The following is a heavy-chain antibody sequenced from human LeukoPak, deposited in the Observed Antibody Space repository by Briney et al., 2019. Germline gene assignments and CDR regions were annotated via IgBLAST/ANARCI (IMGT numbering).Heavy chain of an antibody. CDR1: EFSLSSYT. J-gene: IGHJ4*02. D-gene: IGHD5-18*01. Sequence: PGGSLRLSCAASEFSLSSYTMNWVRQAPGKGLEWVSVIYSGGNTKYADSVMGRFTISRDNSQNTLYLQMNSLRAEDTAVYYCAKSFFEDTTMVAFDSWGQGTLVTVSS. V-gene: IGHV3-53*01. CDR3: AKSFFEDTTMVAFDS. CDR2: IYSGGNT.